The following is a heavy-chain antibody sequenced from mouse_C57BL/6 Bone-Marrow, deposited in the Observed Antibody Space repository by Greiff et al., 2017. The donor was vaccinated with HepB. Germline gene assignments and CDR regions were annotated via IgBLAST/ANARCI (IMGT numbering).Heavy chain of an antibody. V-gene: IGHV1-19*01. J-gene: IGHJ4*01. CDR3: ANYGNHYYAMDY. Sequence: EVKLMESGPVLVKPGASVKMSCKASGYTFTDYYMNWVKQSHGKSLEWIGVINPYNGGTSYNQKFKGKATLTVDKSSSTAYIELNSLTSEDSAVYYGANYGNHYYAMDYWGQGTSVTVSS. CDR2: INPYNGGT. D-gene: IGHD2-1*01. CDR1: GYTFTDYY.